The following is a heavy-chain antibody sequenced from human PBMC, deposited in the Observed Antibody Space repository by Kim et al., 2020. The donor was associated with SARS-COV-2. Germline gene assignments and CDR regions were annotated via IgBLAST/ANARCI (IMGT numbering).Heavy chain of an antibody. V-gene: IGHV4-59*08. CDR3: ARHWGLAVAGTDY. CDR1: GGSISSYY. Sequence: SETLSLTCTVSGGSISSYYWSWIRQPPGKGLEWIGYIYYSGSTNYNPSLKSRVTISVDTSKNQFSLKLSSVTAADTAVYYCARHWGLAVAGTDYWGQGTLVTVSS. CDR2: IYYSGST. D-gene: IGHD6-19*01. J-gene: IGHJ4*02.